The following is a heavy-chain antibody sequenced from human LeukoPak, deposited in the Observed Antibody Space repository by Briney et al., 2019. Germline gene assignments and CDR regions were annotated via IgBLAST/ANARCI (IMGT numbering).Heavy chain of an antibody. CDR1: GYTFTSYY. CDR3: ASSGCSGGSCYFDY. Sequence: ASVKVSCKASGYTFTSYYMHWVRQAPGQGLEWMGWINPNSGGTNYAQKFQGRVTMTRDTSISTAYMELSRLRSDDTAVYYCASSGCSGGSCYFDYWGQGTLVTVSS. J-gene: IGHJ4*02. CDR2: INPNSGGT. V-gene: IGHV1-2*02. D-gene: IGHD2-15*01.